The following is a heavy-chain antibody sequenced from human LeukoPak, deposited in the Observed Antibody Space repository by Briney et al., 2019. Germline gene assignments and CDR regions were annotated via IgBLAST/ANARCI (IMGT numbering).Heavy chain of an antibody. Sequence: SQTLSLTCTVSGGSISSGSYYWSWIRQPAGKGLEWIGRIYTSGSTNYNPSLKSRVTISVDTSKNQFSLKVTSVTAADTAVYYCARANYWYYYMDVWGKGTTVTVSS. CDR1: GGSISSGSYY. CDR3: ARANYWYYYMDV. CDR2: IYTSGST. J-gene: IGHJ6*03. D-gene: IGHD2-8*02. V-gene: IGHV4-61*02.